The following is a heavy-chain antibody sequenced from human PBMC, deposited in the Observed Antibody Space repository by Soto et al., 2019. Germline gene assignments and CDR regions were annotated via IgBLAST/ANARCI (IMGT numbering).Heavy chain of an antibody. CDR1: GFTFSSYW. CDR2: INGDGSSI. J-gene: IGHJ4*02. CDR3: AVDPAASGIVPLDC. D-gene: IGHD6-13*01. Sequence: EVQLVESGGGLVQPGGSLRLSCAASGFTFSSYWMHWVRQVPGKGLVWVSRINGDGSSITYADSVKGRFTISRDNAKNPLYLQMNRLRLEDTAVYYCAVDPAASGIVPLDCWGKGILVTVS. V-gene: IGHV3-74*01.